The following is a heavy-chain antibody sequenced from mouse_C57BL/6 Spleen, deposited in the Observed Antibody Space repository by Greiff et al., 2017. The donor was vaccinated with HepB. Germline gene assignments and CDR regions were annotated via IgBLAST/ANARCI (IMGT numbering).Heavy chain of an antibody. CDR2: IDPANGNT. J-gene: IGHJ2*01. V-gene: IGHV14-3*01. D-gene: IGHD1-1*01. CDR1: GFNIKNTY. CDR3: ASHYGSSYYFDY. Sequence: VQLKESVAELVRPGASVKLSCTASGFNIKNTYMHWVKQRPEQGLEWIGRIDPANGNTKYAPKFQGKATITADTSSNTAYLQLSSLTSEDTAIYYCASHYGSSYYFDYWGQGTTLTVSS.